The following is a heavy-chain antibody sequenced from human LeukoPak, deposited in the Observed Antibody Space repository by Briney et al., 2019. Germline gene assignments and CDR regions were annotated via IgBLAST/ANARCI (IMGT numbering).Heavy chain of an antibody. J-gene: IGHJ4*02. CDR3: ARDSHIRYFEPTLDY. CDR1: GFTFSSYW. V-gene: IGHV3-7*01. CDR2: IKQDGSEN. Sequence: PGGSLRLSCAASGFTFSSYWMSWVRQAPGKGLEWVANIKQDGSENYYVDSVKGRFTISRDNAKNSLYLQMNSLRAEDTAVYYCARDSHIRYFEPTLDYWGQGTLVTVSS. D-gene: IGHD3-9*01.